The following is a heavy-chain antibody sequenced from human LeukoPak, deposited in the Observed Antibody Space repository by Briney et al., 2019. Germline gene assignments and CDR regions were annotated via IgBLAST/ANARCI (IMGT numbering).Heavy chain of an antibody. D-gene: IGHD1-26*01. J-gene: IGHJ4*02. CDR3: ARGWELPSFDY. Sequence: SETLSLTCTVSGGSISSSSYYWGWIRQSPGKGLEWIGSIYYSGSTYYNPSLKSRVTISVDTSKNQFSLKLSSVTAAYTAVYYCARGWELPSFDYWGQGTLVTVSS. CDR1: GGSISSSSYY. V-gene: IGHV4-39*07. CDR2: IYYSGST.